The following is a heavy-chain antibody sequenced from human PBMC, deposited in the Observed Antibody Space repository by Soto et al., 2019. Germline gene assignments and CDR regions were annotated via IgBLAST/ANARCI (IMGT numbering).Heavy chain of an antibody. CDR2: INHSGST. J-gene: IGHJ6*02. V-gene: IGHV4-34*01. Sequence: PSETLSLTCAVYGGSLSGYYWTWIRQPPGKGLKWIGEINHSGSTNYNPSLKSRVTISVDTSKNQFSLKLSSVTAADTAVYYCARVHPMVRGVHYYYGMDVWGQGTTVTVSS. D-gene: IGHD3-10*01. CDR1: GGSLSGYY. CDR3: ARVHPMVRGVHYYYGMDV.